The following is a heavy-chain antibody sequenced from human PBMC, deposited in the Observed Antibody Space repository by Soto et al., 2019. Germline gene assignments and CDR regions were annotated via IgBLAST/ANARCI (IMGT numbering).Heavy chain of an antibody. CDR3: ATCQLGEYYYAMDI. Sequence: SETLSFTCGVSGDSITTYKWWTWVRQTPGKGLEWIGEIYDSGNTRYNPSLESRVTISKDTSKNELSLKLNSVTVADTAVYYCATCQLGEYYYAMDIWGQGTTVTVSS. CDR1: GDSITTYKW. V-gene: IGHV4-4*02. J-gene: IGHJ6*02. D-gene: IGHD7-27*01. CDR2: IYDSGNT.